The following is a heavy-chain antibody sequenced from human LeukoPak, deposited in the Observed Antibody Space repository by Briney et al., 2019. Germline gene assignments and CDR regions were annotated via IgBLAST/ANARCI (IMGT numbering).Heavy chain of an antibody. Sequence: GGSLRLSCAASGCTFSDYYMSWIRQAPGKGLEWVSYISSSGSTIYYADSVKGRFTISRDNAKNSLYLQMNSLRAEDTAVYYCAGRRGYSYGAFDYWGQGTLVTVSS. D-gene: IGHD5-18*01. CDR3: AGRRGYSYGAFDY. V-gene: IGHV3-11*01. J-gene: IGHJ4*02. CDR2: ISSSGSTI. CDR1: GCTFSDYY.